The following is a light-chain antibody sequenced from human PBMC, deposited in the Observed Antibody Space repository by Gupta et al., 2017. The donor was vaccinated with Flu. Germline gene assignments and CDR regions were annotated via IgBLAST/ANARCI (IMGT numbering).Light chain of an antibody. CDR2: GAS. J-gene: IGKJ1*01. V-gene: IGKV3-20*01. CDR1: QSVSSNY. CDR3: QQYGSFPRT. Sequence: GTLSVSPGERATLSCRASQSVSSNYVCCYQKKRGQATSLLRGGASRRATGPPDRYSGSGSVTFFSITSSRLYPEDFAVYYSQQYGSFPRTFGQGTKVEIK.